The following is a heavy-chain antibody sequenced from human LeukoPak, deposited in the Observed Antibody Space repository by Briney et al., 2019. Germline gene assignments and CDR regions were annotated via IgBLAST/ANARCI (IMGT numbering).Heavy chain of an antibody. CDR1: GGSFSGYY. V-gene: IGHV4-34*01. Sequence: SETLSLTCAVYGGSFSGYYWSWIRQPPGKGLEWIGEINHSGSTDYNPSLKSRVTISVDTSKNQFSLKLSSVTAADTAVYYCAGYCTNGVCFRYWGQGTLVTVSS. J-gene: IGHJ4*02. CDR3: AGYCTNGVCFRY. CDR2: INHSGST. D-gene: IGHD2-8*01.